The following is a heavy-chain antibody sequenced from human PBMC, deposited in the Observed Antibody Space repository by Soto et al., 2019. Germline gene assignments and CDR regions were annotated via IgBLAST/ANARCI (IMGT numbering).Heavy chain of an antibody. J-gene: IGHJ6*02. V-gene: IGHV1-69*02. D-gene: IGHD6-19*01. CDR1: GGTFSSYT. CDR2: IITILGIA. CDR3: ARVAGDYYYGMDV. Sequence: QVQLVQSGAEVKKPGSSVKVSCKASGGTFSSYTISWVRQAPGQGLEWMGRIITILGIANYSQKFQGRVTITADKSTSTAYMELSSLRSEETAVYYCARVAGDYYYGMDVWGQGTTVTVSS.